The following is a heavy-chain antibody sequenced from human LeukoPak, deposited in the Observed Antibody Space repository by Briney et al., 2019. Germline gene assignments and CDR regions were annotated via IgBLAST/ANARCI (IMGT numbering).Heavy chain of an antibody. CDR1: GFIFSTYG. V-gene: IGHV3-30*02. CDR3: AREGGRTVAGTFDN. D-gene: IGHD6-19*01. Sequence: PGGSLRLSCAASGFIFSTYGMHWVRQAPGKGLEWVAFIQYHGRDKYYADSVKGRFTISRDNSKNTLYMEVNSLRAEDTAVYYCAREGGRTVAGTFDNWGQGTLVTVSS. CDR2: IQYHGRDK. J-gene: IGHJ4*02.